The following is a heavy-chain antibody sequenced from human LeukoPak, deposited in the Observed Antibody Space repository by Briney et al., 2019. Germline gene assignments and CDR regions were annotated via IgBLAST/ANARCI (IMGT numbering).Heavy chain of an antibody. V-gene: IGHV3-15*01. D-gene: IGHD3-16*02. J-gene: IGHJ6*03. CDR2: IKSKTDGGTT. Sequence: GGSLRLSCAASGFTFSNAWVSWVRQAPGKGLEWVGRIKSKTDGGTTDYAAPVKGRFTISRDDSKNMLYLRMNSLKTEDTAVYYCTTSDDDYVWGSYRYTSHYYYYMDVWGKGTTVTVSS. CDR3: TTSDDDYVWGSYRYTSHYYYYMDV. CDR1: GFTFSNAW.